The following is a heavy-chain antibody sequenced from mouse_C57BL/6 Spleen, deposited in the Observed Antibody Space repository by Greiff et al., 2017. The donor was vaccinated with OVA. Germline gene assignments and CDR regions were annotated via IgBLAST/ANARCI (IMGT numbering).Heavy chain of an antibody. J-gene: IGHJ3*01. Sequence: EVNVVESGGGLVQPGGSLSLSCAASGFTFTDYYMSWVRQPPGKALEWLGFIRNKANGYTTEYSASVKGRFTISRDNSQSILYLQMNALRAEDSATYYCARYKDYDDGAWFAYWGQGTLVTVSA. CDR1: GFTFTDYY. V-gene: IGHV7-3*01. D-gene: IGHD2-4*01. CDR2: IRNKANGYTT. CDR3: ARYKDYDDGAWFAY.